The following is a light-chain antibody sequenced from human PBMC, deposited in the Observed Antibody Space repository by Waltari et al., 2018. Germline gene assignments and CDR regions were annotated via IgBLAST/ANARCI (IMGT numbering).Light chain of an antibody. J-gene: IGLJ3*02. Sequence: QLVVTQSPSASAPLGASVKLTCTLTSGHSTFAIDWHQQQPGKGPRYLMSLNSDGSHSRGDGIPDRFSGSSSGAERYLTISSLESEDEADYYCETWDTAIHVFGGGTKLTVI. CDR1: SGHSTFA. V-gene: IGLV4-69*01. CDR3: ETWDTAIHV. CDR2: LNSDGSH.